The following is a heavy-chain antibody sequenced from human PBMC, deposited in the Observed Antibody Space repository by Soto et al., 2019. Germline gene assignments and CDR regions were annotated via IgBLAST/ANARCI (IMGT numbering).Heavy chain of an antibody. CDR2: TIDSGGRS. CDR3: AKDKMEQWLVGGYYDY. CDR1: GFTFISHA. Sequence: GGSLRLSCAASGFTFISHAMSWVRQAPGKGLEWVSSTIDSGGRSYHADSVRGRFTISRDNSKNTLYLQMNSLRADDTAIYYCAKDKMEQWLVGGYYDYWGQGALVTVSS. D-gene: IGHD6-19*01. J-gene: IGHJ4*02. V-gene: IGHV3-23*01.